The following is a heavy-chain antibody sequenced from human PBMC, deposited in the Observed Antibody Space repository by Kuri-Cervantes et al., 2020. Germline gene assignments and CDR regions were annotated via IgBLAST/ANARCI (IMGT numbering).Heavy chain of an antibody. V-gene: IGHV1-46*01. Sequence: ASVKVSCKASGYTFTSYYMHWVRQAPGQGLEWMGIINPSGGSTSYAQKFQGRVTMTRDTSTSTVYMELSSLRSEDTAVYYCAKDRGGYCSSTSCPLTDAFDIWGQGTMVTVSS. CDR1: GYTFTSYY. D-gene: IGHD2-2*01. CDR3: AKDRGGYCSSTSCPLTDAFDI. J-gene: IGHJ3*02. CDR2: INPSGGST.